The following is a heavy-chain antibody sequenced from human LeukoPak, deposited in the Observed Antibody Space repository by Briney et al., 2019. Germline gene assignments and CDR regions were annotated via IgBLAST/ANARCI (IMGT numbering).Heavy chain of an antibody. Sequence: GESLKISCKGSGYSFTSNWIGWVRQMPGKGLEWMGIIYPGDSDTSYSPSFQGQVTISADKSISTAYLHWSSLKASDTAMFYCARRPHCSSASCYWYFDLWGRSTLVTVSS. D-gene: IGHD2-2*01. CDR1: GYSFTSNW. J-gene: IGHJ2*01. V-gene: IGHV5-51*01. CDR2: IYPGDSDT. CDR3: ARRPHCSSASCYWYFDL.